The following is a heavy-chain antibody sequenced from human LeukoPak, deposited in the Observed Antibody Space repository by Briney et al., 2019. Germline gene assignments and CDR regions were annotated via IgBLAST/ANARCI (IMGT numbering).Heavy chain of an antibody. CDR1: GGSISSYF. V-gene: IGHV4-59*01. J-gene: IGHJ5*02. D-gene: IGHD6-19*01. CDR2: ISNSGGT. Sequence: SETLSLTCTVSGGSISSYFWNWVRQPPGKGLEWIGYISNSGGTNYNPSLKSRVTMSVDTSKDQSSLILTSVTAADTAVYYCARDSSGWSKNWFDPWGQGTLVTVSS. CDR3: ARDSSGWSKNWFDP.